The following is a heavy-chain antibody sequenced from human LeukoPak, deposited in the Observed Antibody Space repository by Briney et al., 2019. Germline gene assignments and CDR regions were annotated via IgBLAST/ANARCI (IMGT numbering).Heavy chain of an antibody. CDR3: TREDY. CDR1: GYTFINYV. Sequence: ASVKVSCKTSGYTFINYVVHWVRQAPGQRLEWMGWINVANGDTKYSQEFQGGVTITRDTSASTVYMELSSLRFEDTSVYYCTREDYWGQGTRVTVSS. J-gene: IGHJ4*02. V-gene: IGHV1-3*01. CDR2: INVANGDT.